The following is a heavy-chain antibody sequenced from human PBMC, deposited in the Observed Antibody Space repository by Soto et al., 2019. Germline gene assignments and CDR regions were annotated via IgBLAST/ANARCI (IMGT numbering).Heavy chain of an antibody. V-gene: IGHV3-23*01. CDR3: AKEGGDCSSTSCYGRVYY. CDR2: ISGSGGST. CDR1: GFTFSSYA. Sequence: EVQLLESGGGLVQPGGSLRLSCAASGFTFSSYAMSWVRQAPGKGLEWVSAISGSGGSTYYADSVKGRFTISRDNSKNTLHLQMNSLRAEDTAVYYCAKEGGDCSSTSCYGRVYYWGQGTLVTVSS. J-gene: IGHJ4*02. D-gene: IGHD2-2*03.